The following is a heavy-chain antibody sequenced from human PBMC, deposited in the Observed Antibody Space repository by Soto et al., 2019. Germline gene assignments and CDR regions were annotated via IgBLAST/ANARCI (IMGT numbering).Heavy chain of an antibody. J-gene: IGHJ6*02. CDR3: ARRGRITMVRGAYTSDNSSSSEMDV. CDR2: IIPIFGTA. Sequence: SVKVSCKASGGTFSSYAISWVRQAPGQGLEWMGGIIPIFGTADYAQKFQGRVTITADESTSTAYMELSSLRSEDTAVYYCARRGRITMVRGAYTSDNSSSSEMDVCCLETTVTVSS. CDR1: GGTFSSYA. D-gene: IGHD3-10*01. V-gene: IGHV1-69*13.